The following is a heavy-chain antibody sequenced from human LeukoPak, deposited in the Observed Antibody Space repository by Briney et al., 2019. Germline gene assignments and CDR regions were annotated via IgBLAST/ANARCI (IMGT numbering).Heavy chain of an antibody. CDR2: ISGSGGST. Sequence: GGSLRLSCAASGFTFSSYAMSWVRQAPGKGLEWVSAISGSGGSTYYADSVKGRFTISRDNSKNTLYLQMNSLRAEDTAVYYCAKDWPLAYGGGDCYPPFDPWGQGTLVTVSS. D-gene: IGHD2-21*02. J-gene: IGHJ5*02. V-gene: IGHV3-23*01. CDR1: GFTFSSYA. CDR3: AKDWPLAYGGGDCYPPFDP.